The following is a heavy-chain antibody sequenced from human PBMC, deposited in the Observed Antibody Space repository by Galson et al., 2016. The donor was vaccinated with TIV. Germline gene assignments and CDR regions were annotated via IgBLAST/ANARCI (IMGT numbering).Heavy chain of an antibody. D-gene: IGHD3-10*01. CDR2: IFHSGSA. V-gene: IGHV4-39*02. J-gene: IGHJ5*02. CDR1: GDSISSSSYY. Sequence: SETLSLTCTVSGDSISSSSYYWAWLRQPPGKGLEWIGSIFHSGSASYHPSLKSRVTMSVDTSKNHFSLGLTSVTATDTALYYCASHRVPEEWFAYSWFDPWGQGTLVTVSS. CDR3: ASHRVPEEWFAYSWFDP.